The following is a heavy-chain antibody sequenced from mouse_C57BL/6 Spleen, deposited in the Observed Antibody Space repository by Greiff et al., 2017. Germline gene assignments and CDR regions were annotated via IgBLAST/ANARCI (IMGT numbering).Heavy chain of an antibody. D-gene: IGHD2-1*01. Sequence: VQLVESGAELVKPGASVKISCKASGYAFSSYWMNWVKQRPGKGLEWIGQIYPGDGDTNYNGKFKGKATLTADKSSSTAYMQLSSLTSEDSAVYFCARSYGNFPYYYAMDYWGQGTSVTVSS. V-gene: IGHV1-80*01. CDR2: IYPGDGDT. CDR3: ARSYGNFPYYYAMDY. CDR1: GYAFSSYW. J-gene: IGHJ4*01.